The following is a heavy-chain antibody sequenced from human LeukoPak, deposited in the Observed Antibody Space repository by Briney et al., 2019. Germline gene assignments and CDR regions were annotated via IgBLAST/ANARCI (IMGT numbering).Heavy chain of an antibody. V-gene: IGHV3-7*01. CDR2: IKQDGSEK. CDR3: ARSDGKLGIAYYYGMDV. D-gene: IGHD7-27*01. J-gene: IGHJ6*02. Sequence: PGGSLRLSCAASGFTFSSYWMSWVRQAPGKGLEWVANIKQDGSEKYYVDSVKGRFTISRDNAKNSLYLQMNSLRAEDTAVYYCARSDGKLGIAYYYGMDVWGQGTTVTVSS. CDR1: GFTFSSYW.